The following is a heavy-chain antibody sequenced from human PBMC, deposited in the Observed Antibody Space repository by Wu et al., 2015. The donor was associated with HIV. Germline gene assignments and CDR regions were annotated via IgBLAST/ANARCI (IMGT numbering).Heavy chain of an antibody. CDR2: IIPIFGTA. CDR3: ARGGYSNFAEYFHH. Sequence: QVQLVQSGAEVKKPGSSVKVSCKASGGTFSSYAISWVRQAPGQGLEWMGGIIPIFGTANYAQKFQGRVAIIADESASTVYMELSSLRSEDTAVYYCARGGYSNFAEYFHHWGQGTWSPSPQ. CDR1: GGTFSSYA. D-gene: IGHD4-11*01. V-gene: IGHV1-69*12. J-gene: IGHJ1*01.